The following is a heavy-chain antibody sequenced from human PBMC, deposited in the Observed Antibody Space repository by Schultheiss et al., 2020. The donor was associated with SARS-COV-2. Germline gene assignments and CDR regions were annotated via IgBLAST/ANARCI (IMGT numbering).Heavy chain of an antibody. CDR3: ARCGVVPAAIGDAFDI. V-gene: IGHV3-30*04. D-gene: IGHD2-2*01. Sequence: GGSLRLSCSASGFTFSSYAMHWVRQAPGKGLEWVAVIWYDGSNKYYADSVKGRFTISRDNSKNTLYLQMNSLRSDDTAVYYCARCGVVPAAIGDAFDIWGQGTMVTVSS. J-gene: IGHJ3*02. CDR2: IWYDGSNK. CDR1: GFTFSSYA.